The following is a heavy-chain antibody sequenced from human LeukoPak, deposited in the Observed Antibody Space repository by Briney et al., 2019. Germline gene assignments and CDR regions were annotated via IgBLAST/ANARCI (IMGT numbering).Heavy chain of an antibody. Sequence: PSETLSLTCTDSGGSISSNYWNWIRQPPGKGLEWIGYIYYSGNTNYNPSLKSRVTISVDTSKNQFSLKLSSVTAADTALYYCARDPYGPSGSFDYWGQGTLVTVSS. CDR3: ARDPYGPSGSFDY. CDR2: IYYSGNT. J-gene: IGHJ4*02. D-gene: IGHD3-10*01. CDR1: GGSISSNY. V-gene: IGHV4-59*01.